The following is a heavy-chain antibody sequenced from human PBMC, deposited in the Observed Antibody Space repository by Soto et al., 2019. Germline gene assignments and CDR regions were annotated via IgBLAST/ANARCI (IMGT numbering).Heavy chain of an antibody. CDR1: GDTFKNCV. Sequence: QVQVVQSGVEVRRPGSSVKVSCKASGDTFKNCVISWVRQAPGQGLEWMGGIIPLFGTTDFAQRFQGRLTITTDESTTTAYMELSRLRSEDTATYYCAAELGFGNLAVVLGQGTTVIVSS. J-gene: IGHJ6*02. D-gene: IGHD7-27*01. CDR2: IIPLFGTT. CDR3: AAELGFGNLAVV. V-gene: IGHV1-69*01.